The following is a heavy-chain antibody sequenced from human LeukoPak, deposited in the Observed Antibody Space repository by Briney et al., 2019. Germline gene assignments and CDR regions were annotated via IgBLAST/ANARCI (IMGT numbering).Heavy chain of an antibody. V-gene: IGHV1-3*01. CDR3: ARGEQHLGRLGY. CDR2: INAGNGNT. CDR1: GYTFTSYA. J-gene: IGHJ4*02. Sequence: GASVKVSCKASGYTFTSYAMHWVRQAPGQRLEWMGWINAGNGNTKYSQKFQGRVTITRDTSASTAYMELSSLRSEDTAVYYCARGEQHLGRLGYWGQGTLVTVSS. D-gene: IGHD6-13*01.